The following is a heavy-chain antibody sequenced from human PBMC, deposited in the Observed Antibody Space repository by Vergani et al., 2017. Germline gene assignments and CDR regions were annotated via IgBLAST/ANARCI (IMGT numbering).Heavy chain of an antibody. V-gene: IGHV3-23*04. CDR1: GFIFGTYD. Sequence: EVQLVESGGGLLQPGGSLRVSCAASGFIFGTYDMSWVRQAPGKGLEWVSGISGSGGSTYYADSVKGRFTLSRDNSKNTLHLQRNSLRVEDTAVYYCARPITIFGVAPYYYYMDVWGKGTTVTVSS. CDR2: ISGSGGST. D-gene: IGHD3-3*01. CDR3: ARPITIFGVAPYYYYMDV. J-gene: IGHJ6*03.